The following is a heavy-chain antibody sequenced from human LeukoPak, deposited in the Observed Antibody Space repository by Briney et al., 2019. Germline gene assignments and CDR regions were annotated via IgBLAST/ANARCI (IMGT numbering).Heavy chain of an antibody. CDR1: GFTFSSYA. D-gene: IGHD2-21*01. CDR2: ISGSGGST. J-gene: IGHJ4*02. CDR3: AKGSGEVVIADEDY. V-gene: IGHV3-23*01. Sequence: PGGSLRLSCAASGFTFSSYAMSWVRQARGKGLEWVSAISGSGGSTYYADSVKGRFTISRDNSKNTLYLQMNSLRAEDTAVYYCAKGSGEVVIADEDYWGQGTLVTVSS.